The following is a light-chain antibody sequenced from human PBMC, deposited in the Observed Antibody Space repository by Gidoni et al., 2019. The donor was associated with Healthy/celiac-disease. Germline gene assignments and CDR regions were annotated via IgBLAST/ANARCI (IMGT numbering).Light chain of an antibody. CDR2: YDD. V-gene: IGLV1-36*01. CDR1: SSNIGNNA. CDR3: AAWDDSLNALA. J-gene: IGLJ3*02. Sequence: QSVLTQPPSVSEAPRQRVTISCSGSSSNIGNNAVNWYQQPPGKAPKLLIYYDDLLPSGVSDRFSGSKSGTSASLAISGLQSEDEADYYCAAWDDSLNALAFGGGTKLTVL.